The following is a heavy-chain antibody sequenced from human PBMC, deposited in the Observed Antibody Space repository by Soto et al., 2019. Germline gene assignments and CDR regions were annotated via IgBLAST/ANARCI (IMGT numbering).Heavy chain of an antibody. CDR2: IYWDGDK. J-gene: IGHJ5*02. D-gene: IGHD3-10*01. CDR3: AHLSSERRNWFDR. V-gene: IGHV2-5*02. CDR1: GFSLSTSGVG. Sequence: ITLKESGPTLVKPTQTLTLTCTFSGFSLSTSGVGVGSIRQPPGEALECLAVIYWDGDKRYSPSLETRLTITQDTSETHVFLRLNNVDPADTATYFCAHLSSERRNWFDRWGQGTLDPVAS.